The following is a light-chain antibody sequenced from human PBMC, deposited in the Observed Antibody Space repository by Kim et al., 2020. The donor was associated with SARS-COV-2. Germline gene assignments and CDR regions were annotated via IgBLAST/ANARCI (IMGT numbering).Light chain of an antibody. CDR2: GKD. V-gene: IGLV3-19*01. J-gene: IGLJ2*01. CDR1: SLRKYY. CDR3: NSRDSSGNRLV. Sequence: SSELTQDPAVSVALGQTVRITCQGDSLRKYYASWYQQKPGQAPILVIHGKDNRPSGIPYRFSGSSPGITASLTITGAQAEDEADYYCNSRDSSGNRLVFG.